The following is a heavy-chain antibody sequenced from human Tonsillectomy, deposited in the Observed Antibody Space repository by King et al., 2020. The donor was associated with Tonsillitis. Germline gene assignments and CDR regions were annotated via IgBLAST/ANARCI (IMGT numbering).Heavy chain of an antibody. Sequence: VQLVEAGGGLVQPGRSLRLSCAASGFTFDDYAMCWVRQGPGKGLEWVSSMSWNSGIIDHADSVKGRFTISRANAKNYLYLQMNSLRAEDTALYYCVKSIDSSSWGVPQTAFDYWGQGTQVFVSS. D-gene: IGHD6-6*01. CDR1: GFTFDDYA. CDR3: VKSIDSSSWGVPQTAFDY. J-gene: IGHJ4*02. CDR2: MSWNSGII. V-gene: IGHV3-9*01.